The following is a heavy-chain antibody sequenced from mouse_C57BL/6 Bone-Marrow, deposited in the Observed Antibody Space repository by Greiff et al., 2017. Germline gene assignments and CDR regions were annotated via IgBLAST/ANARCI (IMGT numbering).Heavy chain of an antibody. CDR3: ARIRGYYFDY. CDR1: GYSFTGYY. CDR2: INPSTGGT. J-gene: IGHJ2*01. Sequence: EVKLMESGPELVKPGASVKISCKASGYSFTGYYMNWVKQSPEKSLEWIGEINPSTGGTTYNQKFKAKATLTVDKSSSTAYMQLKSLTSEDSAVYYCARIRGYYFDYWGQGTTLTVSS. V-gene: IGHV1-42*01.